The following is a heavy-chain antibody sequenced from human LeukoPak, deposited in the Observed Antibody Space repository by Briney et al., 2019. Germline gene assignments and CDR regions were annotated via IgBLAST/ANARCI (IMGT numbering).Heavy chain of an antibody. CDR3: AKDPLYGDYPDAFDI. Sequence: GGSLRLSCAASGFTFSSYGMHWVRQAPGKGLEWVAFIRYDGSNKYYADSVKGRFTISRDNSKNTLYPQMNSLRAEDTAVYYCAKDPLYGDYPDAFDIWGQGTMVTVSS. CDR1: GFTFSSYG. CDR2: IRYDGSNK. J-gene: IGHJ3*02. D-gene: IGHD4-17*01. V-gene: IGHV3-30*02.